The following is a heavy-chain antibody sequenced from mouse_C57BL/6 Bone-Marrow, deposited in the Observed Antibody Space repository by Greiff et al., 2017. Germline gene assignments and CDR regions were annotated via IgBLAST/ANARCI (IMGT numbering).Heavy chain of an antibody. CDR1: GFNIKDDY. CDR2: IDPENGDT. V-gene: IGHV14-4*01. Sequence: EVQLVESGAELVRPGASVKLSCTASGFNIKDDYMHWVKQRPEQGLEWIGWIDPENGDTEYASKFQGKATITADTSSNTAYLQLSSLTSEDTAVYYCTPYGKFDYWGQGTTLTVSS. J-gene: IGHJ2*01. D-gene: IGHD2-1*01. CDR3: TPYGKFDY.